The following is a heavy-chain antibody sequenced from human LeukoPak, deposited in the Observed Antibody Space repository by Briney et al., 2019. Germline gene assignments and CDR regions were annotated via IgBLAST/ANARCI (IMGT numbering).Heavy chain of an antibody. J-gene: IGHJ4*02. CDR1: GFTFSSYG. CDR3: AKARYASDYYGWGSPMDY. V-gene: IGHV3-33*06. CDR2: IWYDGSNK. Sequence: GRSLRLSCAASGFTFSSYGMHWVRQAPGKGLEWVAVIWYDGSNKYYADSVKGRFTISRDNSKNTLYLQMNSLRAEDTAVYYCAKARYASDYYGWGSPMDYWGQGTLVTVSS. D-gene: IGHD3-10*01.